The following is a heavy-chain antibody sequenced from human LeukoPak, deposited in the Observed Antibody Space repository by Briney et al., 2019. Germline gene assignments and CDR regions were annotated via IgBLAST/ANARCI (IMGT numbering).Heavy chain of an antibody. J-gene: IGHJ3*02. CDR3: ARDQQLYPPKIVPGPI. D-gene: IGHD3-16*02. CDR1: GFTFSNAW. Sequence: GGSLRLSCAASGFTFSNAWMSWVRQAPGKGLEWVGRIKSKTDGGTTDYAAPVKGRFTISRDDSKNTLYLQMNSLRAEDTAVYYCARDQQLYPPKIVPGPIWGQGTMVTVSS. CDR2: IKSKTDGGTT. V-gene: IGHV3-15*01.